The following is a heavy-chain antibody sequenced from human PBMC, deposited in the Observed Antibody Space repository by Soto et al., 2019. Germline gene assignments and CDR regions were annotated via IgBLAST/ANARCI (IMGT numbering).Heavy chain of an antibody. D-gene: IGHD1-7*01. CDR3: ARDLRTTSRLFDS. CDR2: ISSSGDNM. Sequence: EVQLVESGGGLGQPGGSLRLSCAASGFTFSSSSMNWVRQAPGQGLEWVSYISSSGDNMYYADSVKGRFTISRDNAENSLFLQMNSMRDEDTALYYCARDLRTTSRLFDSWGQGTLVTVSS. J-gene: IGHJ4*02. V-gene: IGHV3-48*02. CDR1: GFTFSSSS.